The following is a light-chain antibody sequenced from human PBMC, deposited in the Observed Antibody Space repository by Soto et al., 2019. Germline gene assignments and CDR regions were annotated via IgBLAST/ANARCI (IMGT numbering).Light chain of an antibody. CDR3: SSYTSSSSDV. J-gene: IGLJ1*01. V-gene: IGLV2-14*01. CDR2: DVS. Sequence: QSVLTQPASVSGSPGQSITISCTVTSSDVGGYNYVSWYQQHPGKAPKLMIYDVSNRPSGVSNRFSGSKSGNTASLTISGLQAEDEADYYCSSYTSSSSDVFGPGTKLTVL. CDR1: SSDVGGYNY.